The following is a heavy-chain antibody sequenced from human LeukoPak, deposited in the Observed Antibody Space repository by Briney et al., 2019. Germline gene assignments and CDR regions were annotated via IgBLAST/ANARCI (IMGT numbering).Heavy chain of an antibody. Sequence: SETLPLTCTVSGGSISSGSYYWSWIRQPAGKGLEWIGRIYTSGSTNYNPSLKSRVTISVDTSKNQFSLKLSSVTAADTAVYYCARGGYCSGGSCYYYGMDVWGQGTTVTVSS. V-gene: IGHV4-61*02. CDR3: ARGGYCSGGSCYYYGMDV. CDR1: GGSISSGSYY. D-gene: IGHD2-15*01. CDR2: IYTSGST. J-gene: IGHJ6*02.